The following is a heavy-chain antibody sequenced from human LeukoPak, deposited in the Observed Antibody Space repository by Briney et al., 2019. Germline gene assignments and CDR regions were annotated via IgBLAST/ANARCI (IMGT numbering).Heavy chain of an antibody. D-gene: IGHD1-14*01. CDR1: GGSISSYY. J-gene: IGHJ4*02. V-gene: IGHV4-59*01. CDR3: ARASTTFDD. Sequence: SETLSLTCSVSGGSISSYYWNWIRQPPGKGLEWIGHISDGGSTNYNPSLKSRVSISVDTSKNQFSLNLTSMTAADTALYFCARASTTFDDWGQGTLVTVSS. CDR2: ISDGGST.